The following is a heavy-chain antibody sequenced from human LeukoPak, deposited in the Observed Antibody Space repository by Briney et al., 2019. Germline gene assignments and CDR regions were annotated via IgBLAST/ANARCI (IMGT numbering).Heavy chain of an antibody. CDR1: GFTMKNFG. CDR2: IWYDGSQR. J-gene: IGHJ4*02. D-gene: IGHD3-3*01. CDR3: VRGADMNYNFENSFYFDS. Sequence: GGSLRLSCAVSGFTMKNFGMHWVRQAPGKGLEWVALIWYDGSQRHYIDSVKGRFAISRENSMNTLSLEMNGLRVEDTAVYYCVRGADMNYNFENSFYFDSWGQGALVVVSS. V-gene: IGHV3-33*01.